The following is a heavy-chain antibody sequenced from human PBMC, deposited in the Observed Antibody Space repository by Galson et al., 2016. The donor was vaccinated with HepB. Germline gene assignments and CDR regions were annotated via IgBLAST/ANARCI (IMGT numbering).Heavy chain of an antibody. J-gene: IGHJ4*02. CDR2: ITVGSGHL. CDR1: GFIFRGYV. V-gene: IGHV3-23*01. CDR3: ARVGDYTDYRFDY. Sequence: SLRLSCAASGFIFRGYVMNWVRQAPGKGLEWVSAITVGSGHLYYTDSVKGRFTISRDNSKHTLYLQMNSLRAEDTAVYYCARVGDYTDYRFDYWGQGTLSPSPQ. D-gene: IGHD4-11*01.